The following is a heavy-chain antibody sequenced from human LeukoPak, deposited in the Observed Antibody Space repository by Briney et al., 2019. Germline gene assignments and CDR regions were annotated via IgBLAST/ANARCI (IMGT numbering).Heavy chain of an antibody. CDR3: AREPEMGIVVRSLDY. CDR1: GFTFSSYW. D-gene: IGHD2-2*03. CDR2: INTDGSST. Sequence: GGSLRLSCAASGFTFSSYWMHWVRQAPGKGLVWVSRINTDGSSTSYADSVKGRFTISRDNSKNTLYLQMNSLRAEDTAVYYCAREPEMGIVVRSLDYWGQGTLVTVSS. J-gene: IGHJ4*02. V-gene: IGHV3-74*01.